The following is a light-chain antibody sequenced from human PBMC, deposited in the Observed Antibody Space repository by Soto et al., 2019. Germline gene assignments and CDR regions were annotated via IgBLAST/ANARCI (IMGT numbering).Light chain of an antibody. J-gene: IGKJ2*01. Sequence: DTVLTQSPPSLPVTHGESASISCRSSQSLLHSNGYNYLDWYLQKPGQSPQLLIYLGSTRASGVPDRFSGSGSGTDFTLKISRVEAEDVGIYHCMQALQTPYTFGQGTKLEIK. CDR2: LGS. CDR3: MQALQTPYT. CDR1: QSLLHSNGYNY. V-gene: IGKV2-28*01.